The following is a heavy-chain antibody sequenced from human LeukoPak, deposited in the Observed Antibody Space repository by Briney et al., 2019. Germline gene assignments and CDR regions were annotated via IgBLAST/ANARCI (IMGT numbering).Heavy chain of an antibody. CDR3: ANSDIVATRRGLWVDY. Sequence: PGGSLRLSCAASGFTFSSYAMHWVRQAPGKGLEWVAVISYDGSNKYYADSVKGRFTISRDNSKNTLYLQMNSLRAEDTAVYYCANSDIVATRRGLWVDYWGQGTLVTVSS. J-gene: IGHJ4*02. CDR2: ISYDGSNK. D-gene: IGHD5-12*01. V-gene: IGHV3-30-3*01. CDR1: GFTFSSYA.